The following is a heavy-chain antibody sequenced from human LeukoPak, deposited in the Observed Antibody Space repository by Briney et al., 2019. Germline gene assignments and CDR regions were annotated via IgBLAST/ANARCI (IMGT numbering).Heavy chain of an antibody. V-gene: IGHV3-48*01. CDR1: GFTFGSYS. CDR2: ISSSSSTI. J-gene: IGHJ4*02. CDR3: AIGPRREPGDY. Sequence: GGCLRLSCAASGFTFGSYSMNWVRQAPGKGLEWVSYISSSSSTIYYADSVKGRLTISRDNAKNSMYLQMNSLRAEDTAVYYCAIGPRREPGDYWGQGTLVTVSS. D-gene: IGHD3/OR15-3a*01.